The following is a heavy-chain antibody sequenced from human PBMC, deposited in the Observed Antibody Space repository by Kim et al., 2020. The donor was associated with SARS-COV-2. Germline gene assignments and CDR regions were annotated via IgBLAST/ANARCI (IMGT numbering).Heavy chain of an antibody. CDR3: ARLTIFGVAEDVHP. V-gene: IGHV3-48*03. D-gene: IGHD3-3*01. CDR2: IGGDGSTI. Sequence: GGSLRLSCVASGFTFSSYEMNWVRQAPGKGLEWVSYIGGDGSTIYYADSVEGRFAISRDNAKRSLYLQMNSLRAEDTAIYHCARLTIFGVAEDVHPWGQGNLVTDSS. J-gene: IGHJ5*02. CDR1: GFTFSSYE.